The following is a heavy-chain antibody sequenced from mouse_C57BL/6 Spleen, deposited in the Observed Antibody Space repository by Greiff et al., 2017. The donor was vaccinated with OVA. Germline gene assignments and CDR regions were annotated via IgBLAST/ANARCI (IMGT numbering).Heavy chain of an antibody. V-gene: IGHV1-81*01. Sequence: QVQLQQSGAELARPGASVKLSCKASGYTFTSYGISWVKQRPGQGLEWIGEIYPRSGDTYYNEKFKGKATLTADKSSSTAYMELRSLTSEDSAVYFCARRSTGGYFDYWGQGTTLTVSS. CDR3: ARRSTGGYFDY. J-gene: IGHJ2*01. CDR1: GYTFTSYG. D-gene: IGHD4-1*02. CDR2: IYPRSGDT.